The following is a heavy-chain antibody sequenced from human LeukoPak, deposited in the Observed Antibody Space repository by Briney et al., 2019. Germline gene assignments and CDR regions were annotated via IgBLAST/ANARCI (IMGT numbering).Heavy chain of an antibody. CDR1: GYTFTGYY. V-gene: IGHV1-18*04. J-gene: IGHJ4*02. CDR3: ARVPRYFDY. CDR2: ISAYNGNT. Sequence: ASVKVSCKASGYTFTGYYMHWVRQAPGQGLEWMGWISAYNGNTNYAQKLQGRVTMTTDTSTSTAYMELRSLRSDDTAVYYCARVPRYFDYWGQGTLVTVSS.